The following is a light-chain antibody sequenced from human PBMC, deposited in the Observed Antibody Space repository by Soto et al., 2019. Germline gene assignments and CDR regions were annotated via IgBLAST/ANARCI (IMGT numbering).Light chain of an antibody. CDR3: QNYDKESPAT. CDR2: GAS. CDR1: QSVGSN. J-gene: IGKJ1*01. Sequence: EIVMTQSPGTLSVSPGERATLSCRASQSVGSNLAWYQQKPGQAPRLLIYGASTRATGIPARFSGSGSGTEFTLTISSLQPDDFATYYCQNYDKESPATFGQGTKVDNK. V-gene: IGKV3-15*01.